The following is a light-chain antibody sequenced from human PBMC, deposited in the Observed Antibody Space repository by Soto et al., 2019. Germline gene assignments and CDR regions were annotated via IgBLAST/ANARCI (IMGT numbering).Light chain of an antibody. J-gene: IGKJ3*01. CDR2: DAS. CDR3: QQFDDYPFT. Sequence: AIQLTQSQSSLSAYVGDSVSITCRASQGIRSAVAWYQQKPRRPPKLLIYDASSLEVGVSSRFSGSRSGTDFILTVSSLQPEDFATYYCQQFDDYPFTFGPGTKVDIK. V-gene: IGKV1D-13*01. CDR1: QGIRSA.